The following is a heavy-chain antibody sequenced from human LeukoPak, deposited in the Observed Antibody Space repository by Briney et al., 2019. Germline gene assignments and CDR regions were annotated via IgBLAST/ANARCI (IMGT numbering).Heavy chain of an antibody. CDR1: GFTFSSYG. CDR3: ARDLTVTTWGYYYGMDV. J-gene: IGHJ6*02. Sequence: GGSLRLSCAASGFTFSSYGMHWVRQAPGKGLEWVAVIWYDGSNKYYADSVKGRFTISRDNSKNTLYLQVNSLRAEDTAVYYCARDLTVTTWGYYYGMDVWGQGTTVTVSS. CDR2: IWYDGSNK. V-gene: IGHV3-33*01. D-gene: IGHD4-17*01.